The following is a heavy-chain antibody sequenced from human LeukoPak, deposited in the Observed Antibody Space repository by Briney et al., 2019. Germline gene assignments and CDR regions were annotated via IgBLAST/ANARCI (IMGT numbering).Heavy chain of an antibody. Sequence: GGSLRLSCAASGFTFSSYGMHWVRQAPGKGLEWVAFIRYDGSNKYYADSVKGRFTISRDNSKNTLYLQMNSLRAEDTAVYYCAKDAAPGMGKLDYWGQGTLVAVSS. D-gene: IGHD3-10*01. CDR1: GFTFSSYG. V-gene: IGHV3-30*02. J-gene: IGHJ4*02. CDR3: AKDAAPGMGKLDY. CDR2: IRYDGSNK.